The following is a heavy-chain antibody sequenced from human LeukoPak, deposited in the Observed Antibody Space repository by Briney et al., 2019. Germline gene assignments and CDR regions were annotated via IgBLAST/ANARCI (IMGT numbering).Heavy chain of an antibody. CDR3: NPYYYDSSGYYYDY. J-gene: IGHJ4*02. V-gene: IGHV3-21*01. CDR1: GFRLSDYG. CDR2: ISSSSSYI. D-gene: IGHD3-22*01. Sequence: PGRSLRLSCEVSGFRLSDYGMQWVRQAPGKGLEWVSSISSSSSYIYYADSVKGRFTISRDNAKNSLYLQMNSLRAEDTAVYYCNPYYYDSSGYYYDYWGQGTLVTVSS.